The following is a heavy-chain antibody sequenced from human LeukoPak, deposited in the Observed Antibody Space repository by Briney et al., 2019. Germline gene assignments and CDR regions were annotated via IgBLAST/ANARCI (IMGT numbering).Heavy chain of an antibody. V-gene: IGHV5-51*01. J-gene: IGHJ4*02. CDR3: ARRLKSSMNFDF. CDR1: GSRVVSYW. D-gene: IGHD3-16*02. Sequence: PGGSLKISCEASGSRVVSYWIGWVRLAPGKGLEWLGTIFSGDSDTRYSPSFQGQVTISVDRSINTAYLQWTSLRASDTAIYYCARRLKSSMNFDFWGQGTLVTVSS. CDR2: IFSGDSDT.